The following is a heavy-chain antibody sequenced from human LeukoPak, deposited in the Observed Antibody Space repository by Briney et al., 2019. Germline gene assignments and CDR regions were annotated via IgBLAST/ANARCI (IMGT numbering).Heavy chain of an antibody. CDR1: GFSFCVFW. D-gene: IGHD3-22*01. V-gene: IGHV3-23*01. CDR2: ISGSGGST. Sequence: GGSLRLSCAASGFSFCVFWMHWVRQGPGKGLEWVLAISGSGGSTYYADSVKGRFTISRDNSKKTLYLQMNSLRAEDTAVYYCAKPPYYYDSSGYYGPFDYWGQGTLVTVSS. CDR3: AKPPYYYDSSGYYGPFDY. J-gene: IGHJ4*02.